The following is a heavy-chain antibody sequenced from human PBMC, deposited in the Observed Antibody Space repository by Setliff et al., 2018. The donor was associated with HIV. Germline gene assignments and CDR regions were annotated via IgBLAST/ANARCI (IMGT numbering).Heavy chain of an antibody. V-gene: IGHV2-5*01. CDR2: IYWHGGG. CDR1: GFSLSTSGGG. J-gene: IGHJ4*02. CDR3: AHRHNSGYDLNFDY. Sequence: SGPTLVNPAQALTLTCTFSGFSLSTSGGGVGWIRQPPGKALEWLAIIYWHGGGRYSPYLKSRLTITKDTSKNQVVLTMTNIDPVDTATYYCAHRHNSGYDLNFDYWGQGIQVTVS. D-gene: IGHD5-12*01.